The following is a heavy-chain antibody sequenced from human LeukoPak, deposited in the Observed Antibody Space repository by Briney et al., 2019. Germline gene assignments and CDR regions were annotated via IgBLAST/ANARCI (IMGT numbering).Heavy chain of an antibody. CDR3: ARHRSGGGSYHKGDWFDP. Sequence: SETLSLTCTVSGGSISSSSYYWVWIRQPPGKELEWIGSIYYSGSTYYNPSLKSRVTISVDTSKNQFSLKLSSVTAADTAVYYCARHRSGGGSYHKGDWFDPWGQGTLVTVSS. V-gene: IGHV4-39*01. D-gene: IGHD1-26*01. CDR2: IYYSGST. J-gene: IGHJ5*02. CDR1: GGSISSSSYY.